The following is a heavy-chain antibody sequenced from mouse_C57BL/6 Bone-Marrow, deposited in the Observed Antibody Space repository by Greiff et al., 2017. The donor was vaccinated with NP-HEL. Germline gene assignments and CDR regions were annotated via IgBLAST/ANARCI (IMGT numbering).Heavy chain of an antibody. CDR3: ARSNGFAY. V-gene: IGHV1-64*01. CDR2: IRPNSGST. CDR1: GYTFTSYW. J-gene: IGHJ3*01. D-gene: IGHD2-5*01. Sequence: QVQLQQPGAELVKPGASVKLSCKASGYTFTSYWMRWVKQRPGQGLEWIGMIRPNSGSTTYNERFTSKATLTVDKASSTAYMQLSSLASEDSAVYYCARSNGFAYWGQGTLVTVSA.